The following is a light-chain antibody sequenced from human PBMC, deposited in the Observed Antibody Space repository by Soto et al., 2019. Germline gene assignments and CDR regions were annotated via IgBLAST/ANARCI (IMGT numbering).Light chain of an antibody. V-gene: IGLV2-14*03. CDR2: NVG. J-gene: IGLJ2*01. Sequence: QSALTQPASVSGSPGQSITISCTGTNGDVGGYNYVSWYQQYPGKAPKLMIYNVGDRPSGVSSRFSASKSGSTASLTISGLQAEDEADYYCTSYTRTNSLVFGGGTQLTVL. CDR3: TSYTRTNSLV. CDR1: NGDVGGYNY.